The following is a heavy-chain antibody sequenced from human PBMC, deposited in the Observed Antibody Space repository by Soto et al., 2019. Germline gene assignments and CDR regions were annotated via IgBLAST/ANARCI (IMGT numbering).Heavy chain of an antibody. CDR2: INAGNGNT. CDR3: ARRQRGYYGSPGDYYYYMDV. Sequence: ASVKVSCKASGYTFTSYAMHWVRQAPGQRLEWMGWINAGNGNTKYSQKFQGRVTITRDTSASTAYMELSSLRSEDTAVYYCARRQRGYYGSPGDYYYYMDVWGKGTTVTVSS. CDR1: GYTFTSYA. J-gene: IGHJ6*03. D-gene: IGHD3-10*01. V-gene: IGHV1-3*01.